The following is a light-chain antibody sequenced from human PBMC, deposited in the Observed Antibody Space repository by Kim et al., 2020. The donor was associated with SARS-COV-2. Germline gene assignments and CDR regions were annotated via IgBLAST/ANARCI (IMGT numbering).Light chain of an antibody. CDR3: LQDNNFPLT. V-gene: IGKV1-17*01. J-gene: IGKJ4*01. CDR2: ATS. CDR1: QDIGSG. Sequence: ASVGDRVTITCRASQDIGSGLGWYQQQPGQAPKRLIYATSTLQSGVPSRFSGSGSETEFTLTISSLQPEDVATYYCLQDNNFPLTFGGGTKVEIK.